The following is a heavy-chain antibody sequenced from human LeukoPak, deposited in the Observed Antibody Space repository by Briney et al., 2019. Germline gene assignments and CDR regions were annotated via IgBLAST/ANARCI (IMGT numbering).Heavy chain of an antibody. Sequence: GGSLRLSCAASGFTFSSYWMSWVRQAPGKGLEWVAVISYDGSNKYYADSVKGRFTISRDNSKNTLYLQMNSLRAEDTAVYYCAKGRPYDSSGYYVYWGQGTLVTVSS. D-gene: IGHD3-22*01. CDR3: AKGRPYDSSGYYVY. CDR1: GFTFSSYW. J-gene: IGHJ4*02. V-gene: IGHV3-30*18. CDR2: ISYDGSNK.